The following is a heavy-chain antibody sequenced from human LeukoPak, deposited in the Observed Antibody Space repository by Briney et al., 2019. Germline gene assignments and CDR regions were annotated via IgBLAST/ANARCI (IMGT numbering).Heavy chain of an antibody. J-gene: IGHJ4*02. CDR3: ARAGNSRCLDY. Sequence: SETLSLTCTVSGGSISSYYWSRIRQPPGKGLEWIGYIYYSGSTNYNPSLKSRVTISVDTSKNQFSLKLSSVTAADTAVYYCARAGNSRCLDYWGQGTLVTVSS. CDR1: GGSISSYY. D-gene: IGHD6-13*01. CDR2: IYYSGST. V-gene: IGHV4-59*01.